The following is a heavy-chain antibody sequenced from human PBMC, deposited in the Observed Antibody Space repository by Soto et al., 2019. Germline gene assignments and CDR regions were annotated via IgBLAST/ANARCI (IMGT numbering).Heavy chain of an antibody. CDR3: ARQVGQGAFDI. CDR2: IIPILGIA. V-gene: IGHV1-69*02. J-gene: IGHJ3*02. CDR1: GGTFSSYT. D-gene: IGHD1-26*01. Sequence: SVKVSCKASGGTFSSYTISWVRQAPGQGLEWMGRIIPILGIANYAQKFQGRVTITADKSTSTAYMELSSLRSEDTAVYYCARQVGQGAFDIWGQGTMVTVSS.